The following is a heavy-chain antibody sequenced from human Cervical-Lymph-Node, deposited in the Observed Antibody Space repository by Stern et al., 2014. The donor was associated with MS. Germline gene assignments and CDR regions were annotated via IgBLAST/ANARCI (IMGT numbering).Heavy chain of an antibody. V-gene: IGHV1-2*02. Sequence: VQLVESGAEVKKPGASVKVSCKASGYTFTGYYMPWVRQAPGQGLEWMGWINPNSGGTNYAQKFQGRVTMTRDTSISTAYMELSRLRSDDTAVYYCARGRYDSSGYYKYWGQGTLVTVSS. D-gene: IGHD3-22*01. J-gene: IGHJ4*02. CDR2: INPNSGGT. CDR3: ARGRYDSSGYYKY. CDR1: GYTFTGYY.